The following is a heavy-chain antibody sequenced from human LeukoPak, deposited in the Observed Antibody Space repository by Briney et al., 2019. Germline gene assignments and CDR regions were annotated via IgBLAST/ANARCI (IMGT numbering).Heavy chain of an antibody. CDR1: GGSISSSSYY. CDR3: ARESAIGGWFDP. J-gene: IGHJ5*02. V-gene: IGHV4-39*07. CDR2: IYYSGST. D-gene: IGHD3-16*01. Sequence: SETLSLTCTVSGGSISSSSYYWGWIRQPPGKGLEWIGSIYYSGSTNYNPSLKSRVTISVDTSKNQFSLKLSSVTAADTAVYYCARESAIGGWFDPWGQGTLVTVSS.